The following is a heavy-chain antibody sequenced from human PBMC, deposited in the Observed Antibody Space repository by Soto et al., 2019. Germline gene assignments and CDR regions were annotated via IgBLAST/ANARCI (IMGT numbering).Heavy chain of an antibody. CDR1: GGSVGSGAYY. D-gene: IGHD3-3*01. Sequence: PSETLSLTCRVSGGSVGSGAYYWSWIRQPPGKGLEWIGYTLYSGRPNYNPSLQSLQSRVSISVDTSRNKFSLRLTSVTAADTALYYCARHDFYHRTLDIWGQGTLVTVSS. CDR2: TLYSGRP. V-gene: IGHV4-61*08. CDR3: ARHDFYHRTLDI. J-gene: IGHJ3*02.